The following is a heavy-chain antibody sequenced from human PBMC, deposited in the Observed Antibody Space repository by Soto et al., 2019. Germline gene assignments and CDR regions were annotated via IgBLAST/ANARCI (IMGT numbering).Heavy chain of an antibody. J-gene: IGHJ5*02. CDR1: GDSVSCNSAA. CDR2: TYYRSKWYN. CDR3: ARVLADSIAARPGEVVWFDP. V-gene: IGHV6-1*01. Sequence: PSQTLSITCDISGDSVSCNSAAWNWIRQSPSRGLEWLGRTYYRSKWYNGYAVSVKSRITIKPDRSKNQFSLQLNSVTPEDTAVYYCARVLADSIAARPGEVVWFDPWGQGTLVNV. D-gene: IGHD6-6*01.